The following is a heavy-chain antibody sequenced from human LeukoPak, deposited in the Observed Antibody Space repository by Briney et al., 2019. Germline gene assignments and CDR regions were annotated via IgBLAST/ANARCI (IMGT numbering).Heavy chain of an antibody. D-gene: IGHD5-12*01. J-gene: IGHJ4*02. V-gene: IGHV4-59*01. CDR3: ARSQYSEYYYEL. Sequence: SETLSLTCTVSGGSISNYYWSWVRQPPGKGLEWIGYLYYSGSTDYNPSLKSRVTISVDTSKNQFSLKLKSVTAAGTALYYCARSQYSEYYYELGGQGTLVTVSS. CDR2: LYYSGST. CDR1: GGSISNYY.